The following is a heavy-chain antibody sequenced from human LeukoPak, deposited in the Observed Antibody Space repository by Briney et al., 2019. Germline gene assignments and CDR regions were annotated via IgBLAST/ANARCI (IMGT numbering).Heavy chain of an antibody. D-gene: IGHD5-12*01. J-gene: IGHJ6*03. CDR1: GFTFSYYG. Sequence: GGSLRLSCAASGFTFSYYGRHWVRQAPGKGLEWVAVISYEGSNKYYADSVKGRFTISRDNSKNTLYLQMNSLRAEDTAVYYCAKFGGFPGNRGATIWDYYYYMDVWGKGTTVTISS. CDR3: AKFGGFPGNRGATIWDYYYYMDV. CDR2: ISYEGSNK. V-gene: IGHV3-30*18.